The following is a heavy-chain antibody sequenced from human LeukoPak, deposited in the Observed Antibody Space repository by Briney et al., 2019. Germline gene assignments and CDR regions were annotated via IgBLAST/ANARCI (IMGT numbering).Heavy chain of an antibody. D-gene: IGHD6-13*01. V-gene: IGHV3-23*01. CDR3: AKARIAAAGTGAFDV. J-gene: IGHJ3*01. Sequence: GGSLRLSCAASGFTLSSYGMTWVRQAPGKGLEWVSAFSASDGSAQYAESVRGRFTISRDNSRNTLYLQMDSLRAEDTAVYYCAKARIAAAGTGAFDVWGQGTTVTVSS. CDR2: FSASDGSA. CDR1: GFTLSSYG.